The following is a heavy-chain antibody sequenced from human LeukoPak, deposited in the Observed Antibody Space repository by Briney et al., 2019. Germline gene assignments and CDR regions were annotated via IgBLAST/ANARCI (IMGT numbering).Heavy chain of an antibody. CDR3: ARQYYDILTGYPYYFDY. J-gene: IGHJ4*02. V-gene: IGHV4-59*11. D-gene: IGHD3-9*01. Sequence: PSETLSLTCTVSGASISSHYWSWIRQPPGKGLEWIGYISYSGSTDYNPSLKSRVTISVDTSKNQLSLKMSSVTAADTAVYYCARQYYDILTGYPYYFDYWGQGTLVTVSS. CDR1: GASISSHY. CDR2: ISYSGST.